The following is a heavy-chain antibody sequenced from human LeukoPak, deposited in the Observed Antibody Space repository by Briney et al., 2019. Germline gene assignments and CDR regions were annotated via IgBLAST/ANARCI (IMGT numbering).Heavy chain of an antibody. Sequence: SQTLSLTCAVSGGSISSGGYSWSWIRQPPGKGLEWIGYIYHSGSTYYNPSLKSRVTISVDRSKNQFSLKLSSVTAADTTVYYCASTSSTINFDYWGQGILVTVSS. D-gene: IGHD2-2*01. CDR1: GGSISSGGYS. CDR2: IYHSGST. V-gene: IGHV4-30-2*01. J-gene: IGHJ4*02. CDR3: ASTSSTINFDY.